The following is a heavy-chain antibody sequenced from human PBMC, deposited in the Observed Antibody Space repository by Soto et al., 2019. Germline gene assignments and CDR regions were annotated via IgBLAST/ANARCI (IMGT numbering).Heavy chain of an antibody. Sequence: PGESLKISCKGSGYSFTSYWIGWVRQMPGKGLESMGIIYPGDSDTRYSPSFQGQVTISADKPISTAYLQWSSLKASDTAMYYCARTAAAGKYYYGMDVWGQGTTVTVSS. J-gene: IGHJ6*02. CDR3: ARTAAAGKYYYGMDV. CDR1: GYSFTSYW. D-gene: IGHD6-13*01. CDR2: IYPGDSDT. V-gene: IGHV5-51*01.